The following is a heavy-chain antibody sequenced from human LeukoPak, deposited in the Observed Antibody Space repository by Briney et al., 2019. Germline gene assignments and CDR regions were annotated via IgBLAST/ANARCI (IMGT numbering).Heavy chain of an antibody. CDR1: GGSISSYY. Sequence: PSETLSLTCTVSGGSISSYYWSWIRQPPGKGLEWIGEINHSGSTNYNPSLKSRVTISVDTSKNQFSLKLSSVTAADTAVYYCARAVLGEYFDYWGQGTLVTVSS. J-gene: IGHJ4*02. CDR2: INHSGST. D-gene: IGHD3-10*01. CDR3: ARAVLGEYFDY. V-gene: IGHV4-34*01.